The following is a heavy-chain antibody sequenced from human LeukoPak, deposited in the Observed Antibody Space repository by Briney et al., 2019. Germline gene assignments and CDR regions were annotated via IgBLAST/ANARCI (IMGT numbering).Heavy chain of an antibody. CDR1: GFTFSSYE. D-gene: IGHD6-19*01. CDR3: ARDLVTSGWPDYFDY. V-gene: IGHV3-48*03. J-gene: IGHJ4*02. Sequence: GGSLRLSCAASGFTFSSYEMNWVRQAPGKGLEWVSYISSSGSTIYYADSVKGRFTISRDNAKNSLYLQMNSLRAEDTAVYYCARDLVTSGWPDYFDYWGQGTLVTVSS. CDR2: ISSSGSTI.